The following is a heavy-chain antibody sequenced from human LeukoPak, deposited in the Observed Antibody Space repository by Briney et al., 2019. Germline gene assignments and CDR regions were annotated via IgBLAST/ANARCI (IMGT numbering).Heavy chain of an antibody. V-gene: IGHV4-30-2*03. J-gene: IGHJ4*02. D-gene: IGHD1-1*01. CDR3: ARRHFNERYFDR. Sequence: SQTLSLTCAVSGGSISSGGYSWSWIRQPPGKGLEWIGYIYHSGSTYYNPSLKSRVTMSLDPSKNQFSLNLNSVTAADTAVYYCARRHFNERYFDRWGQGSLVTVSS. CDR2: IYHSGST. CDR1: GGSISSGGYS.